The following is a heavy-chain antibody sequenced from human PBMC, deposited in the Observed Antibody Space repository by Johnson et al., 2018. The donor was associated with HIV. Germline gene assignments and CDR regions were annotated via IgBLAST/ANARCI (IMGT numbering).Heavy chain of an antibody. Sequence: MLLVESGGGLVQPGGSLRLSCVVSGFPFSSFWMHWVRQTPGKGLEWVANINQDGSETYYVDSARGRFTISRDNAKNSLYLQLSSLGAEDTAVYYCATDIVVVLALGGDAFDIWGQGTMVIVSS. J-gene: IGHJ3*02. V-gene: IGHV3-7*01. CDR2: INQDGSET. CDR3: ATDIVVVLALGGDAFDI. CDR1: GFPFSSFW. D-gene: IGHD2-2*01.